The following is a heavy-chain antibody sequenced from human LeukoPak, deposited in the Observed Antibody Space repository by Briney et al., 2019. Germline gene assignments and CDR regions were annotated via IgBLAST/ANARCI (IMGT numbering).Heavy chain of an antibody. J-gene: IGHJ4*02. V-gene: IGHV3-21*01. Sequence: TGGSLRLSCAASGFTFSSYSMNWVRQAPGKGLEWVSSISSSSSYIYYADSVKGRFTISRDNAKNSLYLQMNSLRAEDTAVYYCARMYSSGWRVDYWGQGTLVTVSS. CDR1: GFTFSSYS. D-gene: IGHD6-19*01. CDR3: ARMYSSGWRVDY. CDR2: ISSSSSYI.